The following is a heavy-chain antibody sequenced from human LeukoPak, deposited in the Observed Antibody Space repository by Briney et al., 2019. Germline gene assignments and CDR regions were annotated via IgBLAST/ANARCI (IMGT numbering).Heavy chain of an antibody. CDR3: ARHLDYYDSSGSRLYGMDV. J-gene: IGHJ6*02. D-gene: IGHD3-22*01. CDR1: GYFFTSYW. Sequence: GESLKISCNGSGYFFTSYWIGWVRHLPGKGLEWMGIIYPGDSDTRYSPSFQSQVTISADKSISTAYMQWSSLKASHTAMYYSARHLDYYDSSGSRLYGMDVWGQGTTVTVSS. CDR2: IYPGDSDT. V-gene: IGHV5-51*01.